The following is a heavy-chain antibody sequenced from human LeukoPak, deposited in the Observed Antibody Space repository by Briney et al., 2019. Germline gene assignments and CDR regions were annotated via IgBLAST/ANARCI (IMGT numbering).Heavy chain of an antibody. V-gene: IGHV3-7*01. CDR1: GFTFTTYW. CDR2: INQDGTEK. J-gene: IGHJ4*02. CDR3: ARGLAGPNIDY. D-gene: IGHD6-13*01. Sequence: PGGSLRLSCAASGFTFTTYWMTWVRQAPGKGLEWVANINQDGTEKHYVDSVKGRFTISRDNAKNSLSLQMNSLRVEDTAVYYCARGLAGPNIDYWGQGTLVTVSS.